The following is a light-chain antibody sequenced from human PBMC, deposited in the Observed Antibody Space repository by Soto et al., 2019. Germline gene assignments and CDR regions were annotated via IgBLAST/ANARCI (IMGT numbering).Light chain of an antibody. CDR1: QSVSSD. J-gene: IGKJ4*01. V-gene: IGKV3-15*01. Sequence: EIVMTQAPATLSVSPGDRGTLSCRASQSVSSDLVWYQQKAGQAPRIIIYDTSTRATGIPARFSGSGYGTEFNLTISSLQSEDSAIYHCQQYNKWPLTFGGGTKVDIK. CDR2: DTS. CDR3: QQYNKWPLT.